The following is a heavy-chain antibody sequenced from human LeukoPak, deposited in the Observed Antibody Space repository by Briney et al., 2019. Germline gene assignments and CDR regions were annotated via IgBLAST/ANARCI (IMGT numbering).Heavy chain of an antibody. CDR1: GFTVSSNH. Sequence: GGSLTLSCAASGFTVSSNHMSWVRQAPGKGLEGVSVIYSGGSTNYADSVKGRFSISRDNSKNTLYLQMNSLRAEDTAVYYCARGRRDFGYWGQGTLVTVSS. V-gene: IGHV3-66*01. J-gene: IGHJ4*02. CDR2: IYSGGST. CDR3: ARGRRDFGY.